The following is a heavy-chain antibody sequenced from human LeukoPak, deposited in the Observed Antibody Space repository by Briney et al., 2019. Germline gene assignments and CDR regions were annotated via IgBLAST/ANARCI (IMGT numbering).Heavy chain of an antibody. CDR1: GFTYSHFG. Sequence: GGSLRLSCTASGFTYSHFGMHWVRQAPGKGLEWVAVIWSDGTEKYYGDAVEGRFTISRDNSRNTLYLQMNNLGDDDTAVYYCSKDAQRGFDYSNSLEYWGQGTLVIVSS. CDR3: SKDAQRGFDYSNSLEY. CDR2: IWSDGTEK. J-gene: IGHJ4*02. D-gene: IGHD4-11*01. V-gene: IGHV3-33*06.